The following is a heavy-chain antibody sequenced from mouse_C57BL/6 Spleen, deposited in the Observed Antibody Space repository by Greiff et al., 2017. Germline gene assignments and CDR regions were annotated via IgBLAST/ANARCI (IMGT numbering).Heavy chain of an antibody. Sequence: VQLQQSGPELVKPGASVKISCKASGYAFSSSWMNWVKQRPGKGLEWIGRIYPGDGDTNYNGKFKGKATLTADKSSSTAYMQLSSLTSEDSAVYVCAREDYDRREYYAMDYWGQGTSVTVSS. CDR2: IYPGDGDT. CDR3: AREDYDRREYYAMDY. CDR1: GYAFSSSW. J-gene: IGHJ4*01. D-gene: IGHD2-4*01. V-gene: IGHV1-82*01.